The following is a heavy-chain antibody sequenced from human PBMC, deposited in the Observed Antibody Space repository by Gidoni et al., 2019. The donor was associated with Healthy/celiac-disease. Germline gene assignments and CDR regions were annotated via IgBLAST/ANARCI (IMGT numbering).Heavy chain of an antibody. CDR3: ARGPSGGWFLDY. CDR1: GGSFSGYY. CDR2: INHSGST. D-gene: IGHD6-19*01. V-gene: IGHV4-34*01. Sequence: QVQLQQWGAGLLKPSETLSLTFAVCGGSFSGYYWSWIRQPPGKGLEWIGEINHSGSTNYNPSLKSRVTISVDTSKNQFSLKLSSVTAADTAVYYCARGPSGGWFLDYWGQGTLVTVSS. J-gene: IGHJ4*02.